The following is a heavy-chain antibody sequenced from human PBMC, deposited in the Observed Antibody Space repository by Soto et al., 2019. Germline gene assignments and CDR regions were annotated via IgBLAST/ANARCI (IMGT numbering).Heavy chain of an antibody. Sequence: QVQLVESGGGVVQPGRSLRLSCAASGFTFSIYAMHWVRQAPGKGLEWVAVIWDDGSNKYYADSVKGRFTISRDNSKNTLYLQMISLRAEDTAVYYCARDTAREYYYYGMDVWGQGTTVTVSS. J-gene: IGHJ6*02. CDR3: ARDTAREYYYYGMDV. CDR2: IWDDGSNK. CDR1: GFTFSIYA. V-gene: IGHV3-33*01.